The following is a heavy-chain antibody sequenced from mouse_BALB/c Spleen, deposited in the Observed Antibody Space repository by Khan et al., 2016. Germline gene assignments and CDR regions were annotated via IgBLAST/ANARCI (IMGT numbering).Heavy chain of an antibody. CDR1: GYTFTSYW. J-gene: IGHJ3*01. CDR2: IYPSDSYT. V-gene: IGHV1-69*02. CDR3: TTGCGYAWFAY. Sequence: QVQLQQSGAELVRPGASVKLSCKASGYTFTSYWINWVKQRPGQGLEWIGYIYPSDSYTNYNQKFKDKATLTVDKSSSTAYMQLSSPTSEDSAVYSCTTGCGYAWFAYWGQGTLVTVSA. D-gene: IGHD2-2*01.